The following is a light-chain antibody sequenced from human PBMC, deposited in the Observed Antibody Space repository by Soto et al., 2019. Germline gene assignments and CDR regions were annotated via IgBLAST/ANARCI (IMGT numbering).Light chain of an antibody. CDR2: DAS. Sequence: EIVLTQSPATLSLSPGERDTLSCRASQSVSSYLAWYQQKPGQAPRLLIYDASNRATGIPARFSGSGSGTDFTLTISSLEPEEFAVYYCQQRSNWPQLTFGGGTKVEIK. CDR3: QQRSNWPQLT. J-gene: IGKJ4*01. CDR1: QSVSSY. V-gene: IGKV3-11*01.